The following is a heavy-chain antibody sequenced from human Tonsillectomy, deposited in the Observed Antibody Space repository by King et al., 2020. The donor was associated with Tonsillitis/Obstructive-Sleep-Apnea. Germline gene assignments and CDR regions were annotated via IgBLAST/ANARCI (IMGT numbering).Heavy chain of an antibody. CDR2: INHSGST. J-gene: IGHJ5*02. CDR1: GGSFSGYY. V-gene: IGHV4-34*01. Sequence: VQLQQWGAGLLKPSETLFLTCAVYGGSFSGYYWSLIRQPPGKGREWIGEINHSGSTNYNPSLKSRVTISVDTSKNQFSLKLSSVTAADTAVYYCARDQYYDILTGYHKGGGWFDPWGQGTLVTVSS. CDR3: ARDQYYDILTGYHKGGGWFDP. D-gene: IGHD3-9*01.